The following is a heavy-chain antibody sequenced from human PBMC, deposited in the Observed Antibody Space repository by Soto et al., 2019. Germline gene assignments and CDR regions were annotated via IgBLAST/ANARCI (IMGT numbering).Heavy chain of an antibody. V-gene: IGHV3-21*01. J-gene: IGHJ4*01. CDR3: ARHHFGSSSDY. CDR1: GFTFNSYS. Sequence: GGSLRLSSAVSGFTFNSYSMNWVRQAPGKGLEWVSSISTGGTSIVYADSVRGRFSISRDNTNNSLYLQMNSLRAEDTAVYYCARHHFGSSSDYWGHGTLVTVSS. D-gene: IGHD3-10*01. CDR2: ISTGGTSI.